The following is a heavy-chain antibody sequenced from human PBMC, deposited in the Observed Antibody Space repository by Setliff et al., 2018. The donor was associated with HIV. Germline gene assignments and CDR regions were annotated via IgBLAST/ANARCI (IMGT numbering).Heavy chain of an antibody. CDR3: VRDRDWAFDY. J-gene: IGHJ4*02. D-gene: IGHD3-9*01. CDR1: GFTFSDYY. Sequence: PGGSLRLSCAASGFTFSDYYMTWIRQAPGKGLEWISYNGIINGAKHYADSMEGRFTISRDDAKNSLYLQMDSLRAEDTAVYYCVRDRDWAFDYWGQGILVTVSS. CDR2: NGIINGAK. V-gene: IGHV3-11*06.